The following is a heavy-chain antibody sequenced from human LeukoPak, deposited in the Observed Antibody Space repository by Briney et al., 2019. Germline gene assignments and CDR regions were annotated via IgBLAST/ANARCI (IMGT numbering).Heavy chain of an antibody. CDR2: IYTSGST. D-gene: IGHD3-10*01. V-gene: IGHV4-4*07. Sequence: SSETLSLTCTVSGGSISSYYRSWIRQPAGKGLEWIGRIYTSGSTNYNPSLKSRVTMSVDTSKNQFSLKLSSVTAADTAVYYCARGYYYGSGIPLDAFDIWGQGTMVTVSS. CDR3: ARGYYYGSGIPLDAFDI. J-gene: IGHJ3*02. CDR1: GGSISSYY.